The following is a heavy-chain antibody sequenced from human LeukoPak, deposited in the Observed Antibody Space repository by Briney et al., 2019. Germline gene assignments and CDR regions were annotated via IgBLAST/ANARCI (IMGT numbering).Heavy chain of an antibody. V-gene: IGHV4-4*07. D-gene: IGHD1-26*01. CDR3: ARAIVGAIPYYFDY. Sequence: TSETPSLTCTVSGGSISSYYWSWIRQPAGKGLEWIGRIYTSGSTNYNPSLKSRVTMSVDTSKNQFSLKLSSVTAADTAVYYCARAIVGAIPYYFDYWGQGTLVTVSS. CDR2: IYTSGST. J-gene: IGHJ4*02. CDR1: GGSISSYY.